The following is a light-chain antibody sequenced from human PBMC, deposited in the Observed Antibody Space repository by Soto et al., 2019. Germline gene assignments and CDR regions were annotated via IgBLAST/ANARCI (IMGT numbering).Light chain of an antibody. CDR1: SSSLGADSD. V-gene: IGLV1-40*01. CDR3: QSLDKSLDVNV. Sequence: QSVLAQPPPMSGAPGQRVTISCTGSSSSLGADSDVHWYQQIPGTAPQLLIYDNTNRPSGVPDRFSGSKSGTSASLAITGLQAEDEADYSCQSLDKSLDVNVFGTGTKVTV. CDR2: DNT. J-gene: IGLJ1*01.